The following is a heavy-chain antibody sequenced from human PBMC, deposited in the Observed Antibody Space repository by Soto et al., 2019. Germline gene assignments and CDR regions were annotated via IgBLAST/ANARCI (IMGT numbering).Heavy chain of an antibody. CDR1: GGSIRSYY. J-gene: IGHJ6*02. Sequence: PSETLSLTCTVSGGSIRSYYLSWIRQPPGKGLEWIGYIYYSGSTNYNPSLKSRVTISVDTSKNQFSLKLSSVTAADTAVYYCARALGVGATTSYYYGMDVWGQGTTVTVSS. CDR2: IYYSGST. V-gene: IGHV4-59*01. D-gene: IGHD1-26*01. CDR3: ARALGVGATTSYYYGMDV.